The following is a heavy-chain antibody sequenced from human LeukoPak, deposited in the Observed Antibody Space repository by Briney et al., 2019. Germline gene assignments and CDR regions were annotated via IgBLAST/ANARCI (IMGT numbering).Heavy chain of an antibody. CDR1: GFTFSSYW. D-gene: IGHD4-23*01. J-gene: IGHJ6*02. CDR3: ARDQKVRNGMDV. CDR2: IYSGGST. Sequence: GGSLRLSCAASGFTFSSYWMHWVRQVPGKGLEWVSVIYSGGSTYYADSVKGRFTISRDNSKDTLYLQMNSLRAEDTAVYYCARDQKVRNGMDVWGQGTTVTVSS. V-gene: IGHV3-66*01.